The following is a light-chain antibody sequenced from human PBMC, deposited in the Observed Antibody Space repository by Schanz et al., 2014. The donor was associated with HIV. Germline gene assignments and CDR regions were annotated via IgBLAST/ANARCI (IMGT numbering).Light chain of an antibody. Sequence: QSALTQPASVSGSPGQSITISCTGTSSDVGGYNYVSWYQQYPGKAPKLMIYDVSKRPSGVPDRFSGSKSGNTASLTVSGLQAEDEADYYCSSYAGTNNFWVFGGGTKLTVL. CDR2: DVS. CDR3: SSYAGTNNFWV. V-gene: IGLV2-8*01. J-gene: IGLJ3*02. CDR1: SSDVGGYNY.